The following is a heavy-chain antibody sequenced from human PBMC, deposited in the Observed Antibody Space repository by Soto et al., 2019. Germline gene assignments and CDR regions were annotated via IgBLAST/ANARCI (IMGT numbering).Heavy chain of an antibody. CDR3: ARGRGGAVAVTRAWFDP. V-gene: IGHV1-18*01. CDR2: ISAYNGNT. CDR1: GYTFTSYG. D-gene: IGHD6-19*01. J-gene: IGHJ5*02. Sequence: ASVKVSCKASGYTFTSYGISWVRQSPGQGLEWMGWISAYNGNTNYAQKLQGRVTMTTDTSTSTAYMELRSLRSDDTAVYYCARGRGGAVAVTRAWFDPWGQGTLVTVS.